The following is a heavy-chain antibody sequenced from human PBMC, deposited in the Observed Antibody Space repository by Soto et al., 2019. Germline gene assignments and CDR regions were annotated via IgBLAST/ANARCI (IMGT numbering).Heavy chain of an antibody. CDR2: INSDGSST. CDR1: GFTFSSYW. J-gene: IGHJ6*03. V-gene: IGHV3-74*01. Sequence: GGSLRLSCAASGFTFSSYWMHWVRQAPGKGLVWVSRINSDGSSTSYADSVKGRFTISRDNAKNTLYLQMNSLRAEDTAVYYCARARESAHYYYYYMDVWGKGTTVTVS. CDR3: ARARESAHYYYYYMDV.